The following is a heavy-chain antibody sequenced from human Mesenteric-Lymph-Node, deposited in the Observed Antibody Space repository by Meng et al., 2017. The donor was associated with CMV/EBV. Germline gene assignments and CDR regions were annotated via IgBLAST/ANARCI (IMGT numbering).Heavy chain of an antibody. Sequence: QVQLQQWGAGLLKPPETLSLPCAVYGGSFSAYYWSWIRQPPGKGLEWIGEINHSGSTNYNPSLKSRITISVDTSKNQFSLKLTSVTAADTAVYFCASLAPLNNTKDKIPSGYWGQGTLVTVSS. CDR3: ASLAPLNNTKDKIPSGY. CDR2: INHSGST. J-gene: IGHJ4*02. CDR1: GGSFSAYY. V-gene: IGHV4-34*01. D-gene: IGHD1-14*01.